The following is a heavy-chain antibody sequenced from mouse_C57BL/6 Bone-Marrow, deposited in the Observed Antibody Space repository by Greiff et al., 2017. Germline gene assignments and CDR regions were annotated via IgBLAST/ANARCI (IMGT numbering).Heavy chain of an antibody. CDR2: ISDGGSYT. D-gene: IGHD2-4*01. CDR1: GFTFSSYA. Sequence: EVHLVESGGGLVKPGGSLKLSCAASGFTFSSYAMSWVRQTPEKRLEWVATISDGGSYTYYPDNVKGRFTLSRDNAKNNLYLQMSHLKSEDTAMYYCTRVAYDFDYWGQGTPLTVSA. V-gene: IGHV5-4*01. CDR3: TRVAYDFDY. J-gene: IGHJ2*01.